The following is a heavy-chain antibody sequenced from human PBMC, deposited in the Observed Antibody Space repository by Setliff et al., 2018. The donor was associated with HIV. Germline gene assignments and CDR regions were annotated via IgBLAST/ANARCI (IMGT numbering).Heavy chain of an antibody. V-gene: IGHV4-30-2*01. D-gene: IGHD3-22*01. CDR2: IYHSGST. CDR1: GGSISSGGYS. J-gene: IGHJ4*02. CDR3: ARGLYYYDSSGYVGH. Sequence: TLSLTCAVSGGSISSGGYSWSWIRQPPGKGLEWIGYIYHSGSTYYNPSLKSRVTISVDTSKNQFSLKLSSVTAADTAVYYCARGLYYYDSSGYVGHWGQGTLVTVSS.